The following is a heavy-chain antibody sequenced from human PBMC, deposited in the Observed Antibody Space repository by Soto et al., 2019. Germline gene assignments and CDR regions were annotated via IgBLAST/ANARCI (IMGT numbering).Heavy chain of an antibody. CDR1: GYTFTSYG. Sequence: QVQLVESGAEVKKPGASVKVSCKAFGYTFTSYGISWVRQAPGQGLEWMGWISAYNGNTNYAQKLQGRVTMTTDTSTSTAYMELRSLRSDDTAVYYCARDLIPTVTTPDDAFDIWGQGTMVTVSS. D-gene: IGHD4-17*01. J-gene: IGHJ3*02. CDR3: ARDLIPTVTTPDDAFDI. CDR2: ISAYNGNT. V-gene: IGHV1-18*01.